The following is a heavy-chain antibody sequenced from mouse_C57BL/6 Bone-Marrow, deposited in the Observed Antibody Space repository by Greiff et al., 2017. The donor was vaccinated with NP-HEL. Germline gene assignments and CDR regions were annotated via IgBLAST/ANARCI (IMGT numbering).Heavy chain of an antibody. CDR2: IDPENGDT. Sequence: VQLQQSGAELVRPGASVKLSCTASGFNIKDDYMHWVKQRPEQGLEWIGWIDPENGDTEYASKFQGKATITADTSSNTAYLQLSSLTSEDTAVYYCTTNNYGSYYAMDDWGQGTSVTV. CDR1: GFNIKDDY. V-gene: IGHV14-4*01. D-gene: IGHD1-1*01. CDR3: TTNNYGSYYAMDD. J-gene: IGHJ4*01.